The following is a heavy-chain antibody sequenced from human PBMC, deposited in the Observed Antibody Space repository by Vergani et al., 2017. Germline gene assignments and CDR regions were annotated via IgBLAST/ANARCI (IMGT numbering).Heavy chain of an antibody. D-gene: IGHD1-26*01. CDR3: ARALSGAGRGNNWFDP. CDR1: GGTFSSYA. J-gene: IGHJ5*02. V-gene: IGHV1-69*12. Sequence: QVQLVQSGAEVKKPGSSVKVSCKASGGTFSSYAISWVRQAPGQGLEWMGGIIPIFGTANYAQQFQGRVTITADESTSTAYMELSSLRSDDTAVYYCARALSGAGRGNNWFDPWGQGTLVTVSS. CDR2: IIPIFGTA.